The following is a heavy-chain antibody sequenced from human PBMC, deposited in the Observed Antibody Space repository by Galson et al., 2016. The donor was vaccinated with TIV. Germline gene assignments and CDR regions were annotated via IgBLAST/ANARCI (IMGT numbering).Heavy chain of an antibody. Sequence: PALVKPTQTLTLTCSFSGFSLSTTGVGVGWIRQPPGGALEWLGVIYWDDDKRYGPSLNNRLTLTGDTSKNQVVLTMTNLDPVDTGIYFCAHVRITLIPDAFYVWGQGTVVTVSS. CDR2: IYWDDDK. J-gene: IGHJ3*01. CDR3: AHVRITLIPDAFYV. D-gene: IGHD2/OR15-2a*01. V-gene: IGHV2-5*05. CDR1: GFSLSTTGVG.